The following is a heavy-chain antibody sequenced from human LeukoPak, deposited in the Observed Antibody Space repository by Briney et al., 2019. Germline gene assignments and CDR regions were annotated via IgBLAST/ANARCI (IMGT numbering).Heavy chain of an antibody. CDR1: GFPVNKYE. CDR3: VRGRLLRSTKYFDP. Sequence: PGGSLRLSCAASGFPVNKYEIHWVRQAPGKGLEWISYVDAGATSTNYADSVWGRFTLSRDNAQNSVHLQMNSLRDEDTAVYYCVRGRLLRSTKYFDPWGQGALVTVSS. CDR2: VDAGATST. V-gene: IGHV3-48*03. J-gene: IGHJ4*02. D-gene: IGHD2-21*02.